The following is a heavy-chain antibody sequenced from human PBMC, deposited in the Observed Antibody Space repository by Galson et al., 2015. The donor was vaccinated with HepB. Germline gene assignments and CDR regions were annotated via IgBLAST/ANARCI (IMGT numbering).Heavy chain of an antibody. CDR3: AKRRSDLLGDDWYLDL. J-gene: IGHJ2*01. CDR1: GFTFSNYG. D-gene: IGHD3-9*01. Sequence: SLRLSCAASGFTFSNYGMSWVRQAPGKGLEWVSALSGSGGSTYYADSVKDRFTISRDNSKNTLYLQMNSLRAEDTAVYYCAKRRSDLLGDDWYLDLWGRGTLVTVSS. CDR2: LSGSGGST. V-gene: IGHV3-23*01.